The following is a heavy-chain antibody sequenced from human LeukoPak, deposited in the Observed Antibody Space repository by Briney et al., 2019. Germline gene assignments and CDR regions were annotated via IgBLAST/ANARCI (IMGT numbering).Heavy chain of an antibody. V-gene: IGHV3-48*04. Sequence: GGSLRLSCAGSGSIFGSYWMSWVRQAPGKGLEWVSYISSSSDTIYYADSVKGRFTISRDNAKNSLYLQMNSLRAEDTAIYYCTRVGYIDEGIDYWGQGTLVTVSS. CDR3: TRVGYIDEGIDY. J-gene: IGHJ4*02. CDR2: ISSSSDTI. CDR1: GSIFGSYW. D-gene: IGHD5-24*01.